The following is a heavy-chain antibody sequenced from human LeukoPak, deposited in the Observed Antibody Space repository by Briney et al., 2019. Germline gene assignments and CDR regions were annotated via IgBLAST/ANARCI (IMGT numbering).Heavy chain of an antibody. D-gene: IGHD4-17*01. V-gene: IGHV4-34*01. J-gene: IGHJ4*02. CDR3: ARGRKTTVTTTSDFDY. CDR1: GGSFSGYY. Sequence: PSETLSLTCAVYGGSFSGYYWSWICQPPGKGLEWIGEINHSGSTNYNPSLKSRVTISVDTSKNQFSLKLSSVTAADTAVYYCARGRKTTVTTTSDFDYWGQGTLVTVSS. CDR2: INHSGST.